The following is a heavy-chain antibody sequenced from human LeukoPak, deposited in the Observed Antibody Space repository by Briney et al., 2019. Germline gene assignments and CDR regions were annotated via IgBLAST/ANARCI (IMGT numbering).Heavy chain of an antibody. J-gene: IGHJ4*02. Sequence: GESLRLSCAAFSGFAMSWVRQAPGKGLEWVSAINGRGDDTYYPDSVKGRFTISRDNSNNTLYLQMNSLRAEDTAVYYYAKGHRSSSSFFDSWGQGILVTVSS. CDR1: SGFA. D-gene: IGHD6-19*01. CDR3: AKGHRSSSSFFDS. V-gene: IGHV3-23*01. CDR2: INGRGDDT.